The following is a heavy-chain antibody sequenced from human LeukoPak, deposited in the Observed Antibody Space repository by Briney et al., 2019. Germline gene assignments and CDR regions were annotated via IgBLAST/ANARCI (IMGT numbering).Heavy chain of an antibody. D-gene: IGHD2-2*01. V-gene: IGHV1-69*06. Sequence: SVKVSCKASRDTFSSYAISWVRQAPGQGLEWMGGIIPSFGTANYAQKFQGRVTITADKSTSTAYMELSSLRSEDTAVYYCARDCSSTSCYSENYYYYGMDVWGQGTTVTVSS. J-gene: IGHJ6*02. CDR1: RDTFSSYA. CDR2: IIPSFGTA. CDR3: ARDCSSTSCYSENYYYYGMDV.